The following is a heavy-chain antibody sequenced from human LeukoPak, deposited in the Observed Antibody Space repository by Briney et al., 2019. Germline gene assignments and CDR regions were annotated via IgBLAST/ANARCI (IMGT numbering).Heavy chain of an antibody. CDR1: GGSITSYY. Sequence: SETLSLTCIVSGGSITSYYWSWIRQPPGKGLEWIGYIYDTGNTNYNPSLRSRVTISVGTPKDQFSLRLSSVTAADTAVYYCARARVRSYSYDSDGSYTSDWIFDLWGRGTLVTVSS. CDR3: ARARVRSYSYDSDGSYTSDWIFDL. D-gene: IGHD3-22*01. CDR2: IYDTGNT. V-gene: IGHV4-59*01. J-gene: IGHJ2*01.